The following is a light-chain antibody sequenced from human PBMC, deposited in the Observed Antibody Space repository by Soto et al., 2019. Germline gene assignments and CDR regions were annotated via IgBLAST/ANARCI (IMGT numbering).Light chain of an antibody. CDR3: QQYNSSSRT. V-gene: IGKV1D-16*01. CDR1: QGISSW. Sequence: IQMTQCPSSMSASVGARVTITCRASQGISSWLAWYQQKPGKAPKLLIYAASSLQSGVPSRFSGSGSGTEFTLTTSSLLPDDFATYYCQQYNSSSRTFGQGTKVDIK. J-gene: IGKJ1*01. CDR2: AAS.